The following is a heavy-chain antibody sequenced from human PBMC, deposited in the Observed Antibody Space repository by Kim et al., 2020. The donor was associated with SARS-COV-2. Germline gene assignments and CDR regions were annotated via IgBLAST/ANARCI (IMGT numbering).Heavy chain of an antibody. Sequence: ADSVKGRFTISRDNSKNTLYLQMNSLRAEDTAVYYCAKYSSSWYGYFDYWGQGTLVTVSS. J-gene: IGHJ4*02. V-gene: IGHV3-23*01. CDR3: AKYSSSWYGYFDY. D-gene: IGHD6-13*01.